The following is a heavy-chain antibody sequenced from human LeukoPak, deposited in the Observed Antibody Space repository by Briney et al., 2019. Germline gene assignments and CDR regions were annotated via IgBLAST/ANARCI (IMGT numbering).Heavy chain of an antibody. V-gene: IGHV4-30-2*01. Sequence: SQTLSLTCTVSGGSISSGGYYWSWIRQPPGKGLEWIGYIYHSGSTYYNPSLKSPVTISVDRSKNQFSLKLSSVAAADTAVYYCARRLYDAFDIWGQGTMVTVSS. J-gene: IGHJ3*02. CDR3: ARRLYDAFDI. CDR2: IYHSGST. CDR1: GGSISSGGYY.